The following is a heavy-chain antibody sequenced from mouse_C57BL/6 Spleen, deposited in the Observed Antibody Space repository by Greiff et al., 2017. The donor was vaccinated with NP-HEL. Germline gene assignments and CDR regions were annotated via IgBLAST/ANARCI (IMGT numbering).Heavy chain of an antibody. CDR1: GYAFSSYW. CDR3: ARHGSSYRYFDY. D-gene: IGHD1-1*01. J-gene: IGHJ2*01. Sequence: QVQLQQSGAELVKPGASVEISCKASGYAFSSYWMNWVKQRPGKGLEWIGQIYPGDGDTNYNGKFKGKATLTADKSSSTAYMQLSSLTSEDSAVYFCARHGSSYRYFDYWGQGTTLTVSS. CDR2: IYPGDGDT. V-gene: IGHV1-80*01.